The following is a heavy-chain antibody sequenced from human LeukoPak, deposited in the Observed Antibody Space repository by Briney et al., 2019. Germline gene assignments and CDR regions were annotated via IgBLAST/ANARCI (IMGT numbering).Heavy chain of an antibody. Sequence: GGSLRLSCAASGFTFSSYWMSWVRQAPGKGLEWVANIKQDGSEKYYVDSVKGRFTISRDNAENSLYLQMNSLRAEDTAVYYCRMLPYYFDYWGQGTLVTVSS. CDR1: GFTFSSYW. CDR2: IKQDGSEK. V-gene: IGHV3-7*01. J-gene: IGHJ4*02. D-gene: IGHD2-15*01. CDR3: RMLPYYFDY.